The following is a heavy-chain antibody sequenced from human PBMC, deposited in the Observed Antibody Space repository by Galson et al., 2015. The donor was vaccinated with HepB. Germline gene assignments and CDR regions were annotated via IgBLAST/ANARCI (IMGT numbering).Heavy chain of an antibody. D-gene: IGHD6-19*01. CDR3: ARMRGPAVADYYYGMDV. CDR2: VDWDDDK. V-gene: IGHV2-70*01. CDR1: GFSLSNSDMC. Sequence: PALVKPTQTVTLTCTVSGFSLSNSDMCVIWIRQPPGKALEWLALVDWDDDKSYSTSLRSRLTISKDTSKNQVVLTMTNMDPVDTATYYCARMRGPAVADYYYGMDVWGQGTTVTVSS. J-gene: IGHJ6*02.